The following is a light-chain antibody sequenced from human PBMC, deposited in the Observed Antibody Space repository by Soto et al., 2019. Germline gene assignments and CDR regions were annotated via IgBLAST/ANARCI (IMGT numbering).Light chain of an antibody. CDR2: DAS. CDR1: QSVSSY. J-gene: IGKJ4*01. CDR3: QQRSPLT. Sequence: EIVLTQSPATLSLSPGERATLSCRASQSVSSYLAWYQQKPSQAPRLLIYDASNRATGIPARFSGSGSGTDFTLTISSLEPEDFAVYYCQQRSPLTFGGGTKVEIK. V-gene: IGKV3-11*01.